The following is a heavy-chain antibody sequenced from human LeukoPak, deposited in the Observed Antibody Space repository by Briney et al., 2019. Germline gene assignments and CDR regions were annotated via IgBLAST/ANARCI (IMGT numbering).Heavy chain of an antibody. Sequence: GGSLRLSCAASGFTFSSYSMNWVRQAPGKGLESVSSISSSSSYIYYADSVKGRFTISRDNAKNSLYLQMNSLRAEDTAVYYCARDKRSDLLGNNYYYYYGMDVWGQGTTVTVSS. CDR2: ISSSSSYI. V-gene: IGHV3-21*01. CDR1: GFTFSSYS. J-gene: IGHJ6*02. CDR3: ARDKRSDLLGNNYYYYYGMDV. D-gene: IGHD2-8*02.